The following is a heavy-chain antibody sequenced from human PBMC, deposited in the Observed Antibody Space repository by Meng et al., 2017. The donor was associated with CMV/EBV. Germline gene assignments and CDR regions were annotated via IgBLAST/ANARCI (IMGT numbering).Heavy chain of an antibody. CDR1: GFTFSSYA. D-gene: IGHD6-13*01. CDR3: ARDLAAGTRIFDY. CDR2: ISGSGGST. V-gene: IGHV3-23*01. J-gene: IGHJ4*02. Sequence: GESLKISCAASGFTFSSYAMSWVRQAPGKGLEWVSAISGSGGSTYYADSVKGRFTISRDNAKNSLYLQMNSLRAEDTAVYYCARDLAAGTRIFDYWGQGTLVTVSS.